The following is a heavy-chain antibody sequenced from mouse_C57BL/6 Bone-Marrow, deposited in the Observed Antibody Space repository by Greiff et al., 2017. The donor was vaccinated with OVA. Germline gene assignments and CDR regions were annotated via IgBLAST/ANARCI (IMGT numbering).Heavy chain of an antibody. D-gene: IGHD3-1*01. CDR3: ARVPSAGNFDY. V-gene: IGHV5-16*01. J-gene: IGHJ2*01. CDR2: INYDGSST. CDR1: GFTFSDYY. Sequence: VQLKESEGGLVQPGSSMKLSCTASGFTFSDYYMAWVRQVPEKGLEWVANINYDGSSTYYLDSLKSRFIISRDNAKNILYLQMSSLKSEDTATYYCARVPSAGNFDYWGQGTTLTVSS.